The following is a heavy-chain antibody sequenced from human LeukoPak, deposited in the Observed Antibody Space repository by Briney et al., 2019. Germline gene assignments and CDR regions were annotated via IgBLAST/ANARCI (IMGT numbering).Heavy chain of an antibody. CDR2: IKQDGTEK. Sequence: PGGSLRLSCAASGLTFSSKWMSWVRQAPGKGLEWVANIKQDGTEKYYADSVQGRFTICRDNAKNSLYLQMNSLRAEDTAVYYCTRIFYYGDRGYYPYFWGQGTLVSVSS. V-gene: IGHV3-7*05. CDR1: GLTFSSKW. CDR3: TRIFYYGDRGYYPYF. D-gene: IGHD3-22*01. J-gene: IGHJ4*02.